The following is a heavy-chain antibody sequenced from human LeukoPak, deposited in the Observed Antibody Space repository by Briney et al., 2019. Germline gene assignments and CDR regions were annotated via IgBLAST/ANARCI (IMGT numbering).Heavy chain of an antibody. J-gene: IGHJ4*02. Sequence: GGSLRLSCAVSGFTFSSYAMSWVRQAPGKGLEWVSAISGNGGSTYYADSVKGRFTISRDNSKNTLYLQMNSLRAEDTAVYYCAKDWGGYTRIAANYFDYWGQGTLVTVSS. CDR3: AKDWGGYTRIAANYFDY. V-gene: IGHV3-23*01. D-gene: IGHD6-25*01. CDR1: GFTFSSYA. CDR2: ISGNGGST.